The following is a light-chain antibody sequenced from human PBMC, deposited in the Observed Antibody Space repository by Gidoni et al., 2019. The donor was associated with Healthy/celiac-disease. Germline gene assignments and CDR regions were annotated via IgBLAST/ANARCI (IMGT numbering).Light chain of an antibody. J-gene: IGKJ2*01. Sequence: DIVMTHSPDSLAVSLGARATINCKSSQSVLYSSNNKNYLAWYQQKPGQPPKLLIYWASTRESGVPDRFSGSGSGTDFTLTISSLQAEDVAVYYCQQYYSTPPYTFGQGTKLEIK. CDR2: WAS. V-gene: IGKV4-1*01. CDR1: QSVLYSSNNKNY. CDR3: QQYYSTPPYT.